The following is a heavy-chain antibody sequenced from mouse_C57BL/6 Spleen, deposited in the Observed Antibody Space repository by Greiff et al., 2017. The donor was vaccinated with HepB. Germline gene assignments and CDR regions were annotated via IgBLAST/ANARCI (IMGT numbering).Heavy chain of an antibody. V-gene: IGHV5-15*01. Sequence: VQLKESGGGLVQPGGSLKLSCAASGFTFSDYGMAWVRQAPRKGPEWVAFISNLAYSIYYADTVTGRFTISRENAKNTLYLEMSSLRSEDTAMYYCARQGNYYGSSYFDYWGQGTTLTVSS. CDR3: ARQGNYYGSSYFDY. D-gene: IGHD1-1*01. J-gene: IGHJ2*01. CDR1: GFTFSDYG. CDR2: ISNLAYSI.